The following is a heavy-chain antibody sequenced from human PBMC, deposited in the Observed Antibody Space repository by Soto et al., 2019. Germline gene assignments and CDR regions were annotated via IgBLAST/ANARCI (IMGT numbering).Heavy chain of an antibody. CDR2: IKSKTDGGTT. V-gene: IGHV3-15*07. J-gene: IGHJ6*02. CDR3: TTGAYYDSRRYYGMDV. Sequence: GGSLRLSCAASGFTFSNAWMNWVRQAPGKGLEWVGRIKSKTDGGTTDYAAPVKGRFTISRDDSKNTLYLQMNSLKTEDTAVYYCTTGAYYDSRRYYGMDVWGQGTTVTVSS. CDR1: GFTFSNAW. D-gene: IGHD3-22*01.